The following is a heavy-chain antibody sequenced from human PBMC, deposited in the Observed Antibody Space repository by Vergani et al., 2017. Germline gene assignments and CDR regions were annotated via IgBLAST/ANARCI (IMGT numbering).Heavy chain of an antibody. Sequence: QVQLVESGGGLVKPGGSLRLSCAASGFTFSDHYMSWVRQAPGKGLEWISYMSSGDSIYYADSVKGRFTVSRDNTKNTLYLQMNSRRAEDTAVYYCARETDTGSSVTYNYYAMDVWGQGTTVSVSS. CDR3: ARETDTGSSVTYNYYAMDV. CDR2: MSSGDSI. V-gene: IGHV3-11*04. J-gene: IGHJ6*02. D-gene: IGHD3-9*01. CDR1: GFTFSDHY.